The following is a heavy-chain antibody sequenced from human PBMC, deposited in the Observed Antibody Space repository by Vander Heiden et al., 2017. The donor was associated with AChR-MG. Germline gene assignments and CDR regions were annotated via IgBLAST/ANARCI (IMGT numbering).Heavy chain of an antibody. J-gene: IGHJ6*02. Sequence: QVQLVESGGGVVQPGRSLRLSCAASAFTFRSSGIDWVRQAPGKGLEWVAVISYDGSNKYYADSVKGRFTISRDNSKNTLYLQMNSLRAEDTAVYYCAKDLGDIAVAGTQGYGMDVWGQGTTVTVSS. CDR3: AKDLGDIAVAGTQGYGMDV. CDR2: ISYDGSNK. D-gene: IGHD6-19*01. CDR1: AFTFRSSG. V-gene: IGHV3-30*18.